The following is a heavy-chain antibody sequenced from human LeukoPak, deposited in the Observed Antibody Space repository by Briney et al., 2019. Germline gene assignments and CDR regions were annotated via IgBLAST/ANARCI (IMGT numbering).Heavy chain of an antibody. CDR3: ATSWGPDTSAFRWGRDGMDV. CDR1: GFTFDDYA. J-gene: IGHJ6*02. D-gene: IGHD3-16*01. Sequence: GRSLRLSCAASGFTFDDYAMHWVRQAPGKGLEWVSGISGSGGSTYYADSAKGRFTIYRDNSKNTQYLQMNSLRAEDTAVYYCATSWGPDTSAFRWGRDGMDVWGQGTTVIVS. CDR2: ISGSGGST. V-gene: IGHV3-23*01.